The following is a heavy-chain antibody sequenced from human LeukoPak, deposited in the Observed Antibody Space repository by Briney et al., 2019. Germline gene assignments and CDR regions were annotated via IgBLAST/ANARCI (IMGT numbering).Heavy chain of an antibody. J-gene: IGHJ6*03. CDR3: AKVRGNWNYYYYYYMDV. CDR2: ISGSGGST. CDR1: GFTFSSYA. V-gene: IGHV3-23*01. D-gene: IGHD1-20*01. Sequence: GGSLRLSCAASGFTFSSYAISWVRQAPGKGLEWVSAISGSGGSTYYADSVKGRFTISRDNSKNTLYLQMNSLRAEDTAVYYCAKVRGNWNYYYYYYMDVWGKGTTVTVSS.